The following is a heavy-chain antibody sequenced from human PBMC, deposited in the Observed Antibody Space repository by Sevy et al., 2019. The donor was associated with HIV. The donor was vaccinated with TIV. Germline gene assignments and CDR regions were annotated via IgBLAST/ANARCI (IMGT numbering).Heavy chain of an antibody. CDR2: INRDGSEK. CDR3: AGWSSAWTLFDY. CDR1: GFTFSDYW. J-gene: IGHJ4*02. D-gene: IGHD6-19*01. Sequence: GGSLRLSCVASGFTFSDYWMTWVRQAPGKGLEWVASINRDGSEKYHADSVKGRFTISRHNVKKSLFLQMNSLRAEDTAVYYCAGWSSAWTLFDYWGQGTLVTVSS. V-gene: IGHV3-7*01.